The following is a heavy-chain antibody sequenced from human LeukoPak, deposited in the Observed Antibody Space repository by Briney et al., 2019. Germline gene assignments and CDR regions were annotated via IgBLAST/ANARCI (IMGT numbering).Heavy chain of an antibody. CDR1: DASISTYK. D-gene: IGHD3-9*01. V-gene: IGHV4-59*01. CDR2: IYYSGST. J-gene: IGHJ6*03. Sequence: SETLSLTCTVSDASISTYKWSWIRQPPGKGPEWIGYIYYSGSTNYNPSLKSRVTISVDTSKNQFSLKLTSVTAADTAVYYCARDYELRYFDWLPESTGYYYYYYMDVWGKGTTVTVSS. CDR3: ARDYELRYFDWLPESTGYYYYYYMDV.